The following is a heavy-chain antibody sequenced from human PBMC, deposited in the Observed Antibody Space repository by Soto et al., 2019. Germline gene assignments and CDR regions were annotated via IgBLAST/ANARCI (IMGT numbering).Heavy chain of an antibody. Sequence: QVQLVQSGAEVKKPGSSVKVSCKASVGTFSSYDISWVRQAPGQGLEWMGGIIPIFGTANYAQKFQGRVTITADESTSTAYMELSSLRSEDTAVYYCARGSYYYDSSGYYYYAFDIWGQGTMVTVSS. CDR3: ARGSYYYDSSGYYYYAFDI. CDR2: IIPIFGTA. J-gene: IGHJ3*02. D-gene: IGHD3-22*01. CDR1: VGTFSSYD. V-gene: IGHV1-69*12.